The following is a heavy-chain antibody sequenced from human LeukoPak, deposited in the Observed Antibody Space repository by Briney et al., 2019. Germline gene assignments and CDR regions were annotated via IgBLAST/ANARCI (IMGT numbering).Heavy chain of an antibody. V-gene: IGHV3-13*01. CDR3: ARGPPRGKYYYMDV. D-gene: IGHD1-1*01. CDR1: GFTFSSFD. CDR2: IGTASDT. J-gene: IGHJ6*03. Sequence: GGSLRLFCAASGFTFSSFDMHWVRQPTGQGLEWVSTIGTASDTYYPGSVEGRFTLSRDNAKNSLYLQMNSLTAGDTAVYYSARGPPRGKYYYMDVWGKGTTVTVSS.